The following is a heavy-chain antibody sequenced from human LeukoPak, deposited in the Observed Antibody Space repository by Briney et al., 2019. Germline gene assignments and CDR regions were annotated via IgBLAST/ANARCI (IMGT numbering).Heavy chain of an antibody. D-gene: IGHD3-16*01. CDR1: GFTFSSYR. V-gene: IGHV3-74*01. CDR2: INTDGSTT. CDR3: GRGDGA. J-gene: IGHJ3*01. Sequence: PGGSLRLSCAASGFTFSSYRMHWVRQAPGKGLVWVSRINTDGSTTTYADSVKGRFTISRDNAKNTVYLQMNSLRAEDTAVYYCGRGDGAGGQGTMVTVSS.